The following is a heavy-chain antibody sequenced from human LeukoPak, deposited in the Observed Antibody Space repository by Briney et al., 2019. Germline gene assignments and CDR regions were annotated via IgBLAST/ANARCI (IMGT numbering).Heavy chain of an antibody. CDR3: ARGRSPGYSSSWYLGWFDP. J-gene: IGHJ5*02. CDR1: GGSFSGYY. Sequence: PSDTLSLTCAVCGGSFSGYYWSWIRQPPGKGLEWIGEINHSGSTNYNPSLKSRVTISVDTSKNQFSLKLSSVTAADTAVYYCARGRSPGYSSSWYLGWFDPWGQGTLVTVSS. D-gene: IGHD6-13*01. V-gene: IGHV4-34*01. CDR2: INHSGST.